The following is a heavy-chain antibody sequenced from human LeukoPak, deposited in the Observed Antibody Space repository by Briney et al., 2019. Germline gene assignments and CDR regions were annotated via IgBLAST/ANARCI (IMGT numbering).Heavy chain of an antibody. CDR1: GFTFSSYA. V-gene: IGHV3-15*01. Sequence: PGGSLRLSCAASGFTFSSYAMSWVRQAPGKGLEWVGRIKSKTDGGTTDYAAPVKGRFTISRDDSKNTLYLQMNSLKTEDTAVYYCTTDLSLGSGTWYYYGMDVWGQGTTVTVSS. CDR3: TTDLSLGSGTWYYYGMDV. CDR2: IKSKTDGGTT. D-gene: IGHD3-10*01. J-gene: IGHJ6*02.